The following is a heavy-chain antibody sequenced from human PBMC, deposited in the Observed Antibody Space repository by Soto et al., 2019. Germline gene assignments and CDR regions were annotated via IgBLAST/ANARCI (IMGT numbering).Heavy chain of an antibody. Sequence: KASETLSLTCTVSGDSIISSDFYWGWVRQPPGKGLEWIGSIFYLGSSYYNPSLKSRVTMSVGTSKNQFSLRLRSVTAADTALYFCARHSLALRKNNWFDPWGQGIMVTVSS. J-gene: IGHJ5*02. CDR1: GDSIISSDFY. D-gene: IGHD3-3*02. V-gene: IGHV4-39*01. CDR3: ARHSLALRKNNWFDP. CDR2: IFYLGSS.